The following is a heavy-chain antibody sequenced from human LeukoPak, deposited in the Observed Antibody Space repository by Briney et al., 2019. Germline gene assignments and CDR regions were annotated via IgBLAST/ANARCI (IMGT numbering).Heavy chain of an antibody. CDR3: AGGRWLQLPHY. Sequence: PSETLSLTCTVSGGSMSSYYWSWIRQPPGKGLEWIGYIYDSGSTNYNPSFKSRVTISADTSKKEFSVKLTSVTAADTAVYYCAGGRWLQLPHYWGQGTLVTVSS. CDR2: IYDSGST. J-gene: IGHJ4*02. D-gene: IGHD5-24*01. V-gene: IGHV4-59*01. CDR1: GGSMSSYY.